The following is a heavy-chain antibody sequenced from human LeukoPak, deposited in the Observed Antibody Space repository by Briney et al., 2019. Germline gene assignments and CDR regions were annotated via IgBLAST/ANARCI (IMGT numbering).Heavy chain of an antibody. CDR3: ASDIYDSSGYYYFDY. Sequence: ASVKVSRKASGYTFTSYGISWVRQAPGQGLEWMGWISGYSGNTNYAPKLRGRVTMTTDTSTSTAYMELRSLRSDDTAVYYCASDIYDSSGYYYFDYWGQGTLVTVSS. CDR1: GYTFTSYG. CDR2: ISGYSGNT. V-gene: IGHV1-18*01. J-gene: IGHJ4*02. D-gene: IGHD3-22*01.